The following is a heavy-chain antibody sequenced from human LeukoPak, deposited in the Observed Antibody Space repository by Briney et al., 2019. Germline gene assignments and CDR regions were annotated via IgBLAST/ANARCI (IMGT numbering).Heavy chain of an antibody. CDR3: VRSKNYYYYYMDV. J-gene: IGHJ6*03. CDR1: GGSISSYY. CDR2: IYYSGST. Sequence: SETLSLTCTVSGGSISSYYWSWIRQPPGKGLEWIGYIYYSGSTNYNPSLKSRVTISVDTSKNKFSLKLSSVSAADTAVYYCVRSKNYYYYYMDVWGKGTTVTVSS. V-gene: IGHV4-59*01.